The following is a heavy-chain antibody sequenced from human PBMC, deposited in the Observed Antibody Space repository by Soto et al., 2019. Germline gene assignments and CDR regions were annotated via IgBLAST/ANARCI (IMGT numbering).Heavy chain of an antibody. CDR3: ARHEAGWYFDS. D-gene: IGHD6-25*01. CDR2: TYYRSKWYN. CDR1: GDSVSGNSAA. J-gene: IGHJ4*02. Sequence: PSQTLSLTCTISGDSVSGNSAAWNWISQSPSRGLEWLGRTYYRSKWYNDYAVSVKSRITVTPDTSKNQFSLKLRSVTAADTAVYYCARHEAGWYFDSWGQGTLVTVSS. V-gene: IGHV6-1*01.